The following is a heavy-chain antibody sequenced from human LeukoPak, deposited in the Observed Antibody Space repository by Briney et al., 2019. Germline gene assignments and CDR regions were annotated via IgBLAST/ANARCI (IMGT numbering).Heavy chain of an antibody. Sequence: TGGSLRLSCVASGFTFSRFAMTWVRQTPGKGLEWVSCVSESGDSAHYADSVKGRFTMSRDDSKKTVYLEMNILRAEDTAVYYCAKGYKGYLWGSSGSAGTFYFDYWGQGILVSVSS. CDR2: VSESGDSA. CDR1: GFTFSRFA. CDR3: AKGYKGYLWGSSGSAGTFYFDY. D-gene: IGHD3-16*01. J-gene: IGHJ4*02. V-gene: IGHV3-23*01.